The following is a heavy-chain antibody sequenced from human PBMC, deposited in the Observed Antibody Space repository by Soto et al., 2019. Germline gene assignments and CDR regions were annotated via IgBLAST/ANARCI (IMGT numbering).Heavy chain of an antibody. CDR1: GGTFSSYT. CDR3: ARDDTEMATTGHDY. Sequence: ASVKVACKASGGTFSSYTISWVRQAPGQGLEWMGRIIPILGIANYAQKFQGRVTITADKSTSTAYMELSSLRSEDTAVYYCARDDTEMATTGHDYWGQGTLVTVSS. D-gene: IGHD5-12*01. V-gene: IGHV1-69*04. CDR2: IIPILGIA. J-gene: IGHJ4*02.